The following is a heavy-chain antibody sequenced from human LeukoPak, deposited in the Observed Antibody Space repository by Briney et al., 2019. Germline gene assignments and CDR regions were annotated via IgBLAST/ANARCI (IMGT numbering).Heavy chain of an antibody. CDR2: INPSGGST. V-gene: IGHV1-46*01. Sequence: ASVKVSCKASGYTITSYYMDGVRQAPGQGLEWMGIINPSGGSTSYAQKFQGRVTMTRDTSTSTVYMELSSLRSEDTAVYYCARDADLEYGMDVWGQGTTVTVSS. CDR3: ARDADLEYGMDV. CDR1: GYTITSYY. D-gene: IGHD1-1*01. J-gene: IGHJ6*02.